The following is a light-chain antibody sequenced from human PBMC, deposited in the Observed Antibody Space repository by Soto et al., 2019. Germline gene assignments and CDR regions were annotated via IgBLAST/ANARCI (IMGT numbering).Light chain of an antibody. J-gene: IGKJ5*01. CDR2: AAS. V-gene: IGKV1-6*01. Sequence: AIQMTQSPSSLSASVVDRITITCRASQGIGNDLGWYQQKPGKAPKLLIYAASNLQSGVPSRFSGGGSGTDFTLTISSLQPDDFATYYCQQYKSHSPVTFGQGTRLEIK. CDR1: QGIGND. CDR3: QQYKSHSPVT.